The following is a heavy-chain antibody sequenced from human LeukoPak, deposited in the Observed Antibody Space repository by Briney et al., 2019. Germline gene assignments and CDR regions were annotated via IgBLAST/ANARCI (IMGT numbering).Heavy chain of an antibody. V-gene: IGHV4-39*01. CDR1: GVSISSSSYY. Sequence: PSETLSLTCTVSGVSISSSSYYWGWIRQPPGKGLEWIGIIYYSVSTYYNPALKSRLTISVDTSKNQFSLKLSSVNAPHTALYYCARRGYCSSTSCYEYWFDPWGQGSLVTVSS. CDR3: ARRGYCSSTSCYEYWFDP. D-gene: IGHD2-2*01. CDR2: IYYSVST. J-gene: IGHJ5*02.